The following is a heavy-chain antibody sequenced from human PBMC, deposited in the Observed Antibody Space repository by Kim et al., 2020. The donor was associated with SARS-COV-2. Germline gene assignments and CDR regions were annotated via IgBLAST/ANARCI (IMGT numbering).Heavy chain of an antibody. J-gene: IGHJ4*02. CDR3: ARSGYSYGTGYYFDF. D-gene: IGHD5-18*01. CDR1: GGSISNYY. CDR2: VYYSGST. V-gene: IGHV4-59*01. Sequence: SETLSLTCTVSGGSISNYYWSWVRQPPGKGLEWIGFVYYSGSTNYKPSLRSRVSMSVDTSKNQFSLRLSSVTAADTAVYYCARSGYSYGTGYYFDFWGQGTPVTVSS.